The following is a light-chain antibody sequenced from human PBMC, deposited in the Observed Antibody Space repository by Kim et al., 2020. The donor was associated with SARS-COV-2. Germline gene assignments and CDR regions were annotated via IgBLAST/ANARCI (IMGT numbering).Light chain of an antibody. CDR2: WAS. V-gene: IGKV4-1*01. J-gene: IGKJ1*01. CDR3: QQFYSVPPWT. CDR1: RSVFDNSNNKNY. Sequence: INCRTGRSVFDNSNNKNYLNWYQQKPGQPPRLLIYWASTRESGVPDRFSGIGSGTDFTLTISSLQAEDVAIYYCQQFYSVPPWTFGQGTKVDIK.